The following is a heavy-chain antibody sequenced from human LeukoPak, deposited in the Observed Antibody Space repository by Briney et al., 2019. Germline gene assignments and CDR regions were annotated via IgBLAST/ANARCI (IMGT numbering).Heavy chain of an antibody. D-gene: IGHD2-2*02. CDR2: ISSSSSTI. CDR1: GFTFSSCS. V-gene: IGHV3-48*04. CDR3: ARIPTRDGPVPTDY. Sequence: GGSLRLSCAASGFTFSSCSMNWVRQAPGKGLEWVSYISSSSSTIYYADSVKGRFTISRDNAKNSLYLQMNSLGAEDTAVYYCARIPTRDGPVPTDYWGQGTLVTVSS. J-gene: IGHJ4*02.